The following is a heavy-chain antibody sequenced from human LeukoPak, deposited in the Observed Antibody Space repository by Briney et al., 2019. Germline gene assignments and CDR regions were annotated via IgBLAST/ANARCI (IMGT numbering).Heavy chain of an antibody. V-gene: IGHV3-21*01. CDR2: ISSSSSYI. D-gene: IGHD6-13*01. CDR3: ARVSSSWYYLDY. CDR1: GFTFSSYS. J-gene: IGHJ4*02. Sequence: GGSLRLSCAASGFTFSSYSMNWVRQAPGKGLEWVSFISSSSSYIYYADSVKGRFTISRDNAKNSLSLQMNSQRAEDTAVYYCARVSSSWYYLDYWGQGTLVTVSS.